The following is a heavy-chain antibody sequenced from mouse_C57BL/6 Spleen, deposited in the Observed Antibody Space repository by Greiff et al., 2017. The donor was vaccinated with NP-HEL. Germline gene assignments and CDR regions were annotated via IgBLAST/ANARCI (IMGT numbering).Heavy chain of an antibody. Sequence: QVQLQQSGPELVKPGASVKISCKASGYAFSSSWMNWVKQRPGKGLEWIGRIYPGDGDTNYNGKFKGQSTRTSDKSSSTAYMQLSSLTSEDSAVYFCARDGYYYAMDYWGQGTSVTVSS. D-gene: IGHD2-3*01. CDR2: IYPGDGDT. V-gene: IGHV1-82*01. CDR3: ARDGYYYAMDY. J-gene: IGHJ4*01. CDR1: GYAFSSSW.